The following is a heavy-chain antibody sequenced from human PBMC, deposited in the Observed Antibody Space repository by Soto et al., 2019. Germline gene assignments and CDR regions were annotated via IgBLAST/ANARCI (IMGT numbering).Heavy chain of an antibody. CDR3: ENPASFCGGDCYSRWFDP. D-gene: IGHD2-21*02. CDR1: GFSFTSYG. J-gene: IGHJ5*02. Sequence: GGSLRLSCAASGFSFTSYGMHWVRQAPGKGLEWLASVSDDGSKTYYADSVKGRFTISRDNSKNTLYLQMYSLRAEDTAVYYCENPASFCGGDCYSRWFDPWGQGTLVTVSS. CDR2: VSDDGSKT. V-gene: IGHV3-30*18.